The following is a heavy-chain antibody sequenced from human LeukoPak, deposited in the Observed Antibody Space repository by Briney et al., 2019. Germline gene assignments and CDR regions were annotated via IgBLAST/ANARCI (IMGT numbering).Heavy chain of an antibody. CDR1: GYPFPRYY. CDR3: ARYGGNSDYYYYMDV. J-gene: IGHJ6*03. V-gene: IGHV1-2*02. D-gene: IGHD4-23*01. CDR2: INPNSGGT. Sequence: ASVKVSCKASGYPFPRYYMHWVRQAPGQGLEWMGWINPNSGGTNYAQKFQGRVTMTRDTSISTAYMELSRLRSDDTAVYYCARYGGNSDYYYYMDVWGKGTTVTVSS.